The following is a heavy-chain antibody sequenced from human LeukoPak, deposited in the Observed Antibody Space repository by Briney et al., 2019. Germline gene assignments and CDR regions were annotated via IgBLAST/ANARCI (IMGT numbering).Heavy chain of an antibody. CDR3: AKVPVDTAMILDY. CDR1: GFTFSSYG. CDR2: IRYDGSNK. J-gene: IGHJ4*02. Sequence: PGGSLRLSCAASGFTFSSYGMHWVRQAPGKGLEWVAFIRYDGSNKYYADSVKGRFTISRDNSKNTLYLQMNSLRAEDTAVYYCAKVPVDTAMILDYWGQGTLVTASS. D-gene: IGHD5-18*01. V-gene: IGHV3-30*02.